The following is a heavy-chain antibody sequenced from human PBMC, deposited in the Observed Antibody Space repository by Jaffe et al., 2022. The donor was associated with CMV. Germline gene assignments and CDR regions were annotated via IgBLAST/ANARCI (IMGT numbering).Heavy chain of an antibody. J-gene: IGHJ6*02. V-gene: IGHV4-59*01. CDR2: IYYSGST. D-gene: IGHD3-22*01. CDR1: GGSISSYY. CDR3: ARGRITHYYDSSGYGSTMDV. Sequence: QVQLQESGPGLVKPSETLSLTCTVSGGSISSYYWSWIRQPPGKGLEWIGYIYYSGSTNYNPSLKSRVTISVDTSKNQFSLKLSSVTAADTAVYYCARGRITHYYDSSGYGSTMDVWGQGTTVTVSS.